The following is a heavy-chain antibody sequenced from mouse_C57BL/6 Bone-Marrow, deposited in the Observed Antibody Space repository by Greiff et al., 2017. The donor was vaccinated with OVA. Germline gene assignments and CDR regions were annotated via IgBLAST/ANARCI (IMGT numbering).Heavy chain of an antibody. D-gene: IGHD2-5*01. V-gene: IGHV5-2*03. Sequence: EVKLVESGGGLVQPGESLKLSCESNEYEFPSHDMSWVRTTPEKRLELVAAINSDGGSTYYPDTMERRFIISRDNTKKTLYLQMSSLRSEDTALYYCARPSIVTTSRRFASWGQGTLVTVSA. CDR2: INSDGGST. CDR1: EYEFPSHD. CDR3: ARPSIVTTSRRFAS. J-gene: IGHJ3*01.